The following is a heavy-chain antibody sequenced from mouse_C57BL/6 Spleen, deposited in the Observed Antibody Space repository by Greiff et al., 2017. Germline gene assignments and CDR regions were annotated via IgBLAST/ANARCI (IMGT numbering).Heavy chain of an antibody. CDR3: ARYDYGLDY. CDR2: IYPSDSET. V-gene: IGHV1-61*01. D-gene: IGHD2-4*01. CDR1: GYTFTSYW. Sequence: QVQLQQPGAELVRPGSSVKLSCKASGYTFTSYWMDWVKQRPGQGLEWIGNIYPSDSETHCNQKFKDKATLTVDKSSSTAYMQLSSLTSEDSAVYYCARYDYGLDYWGQGTTLTVSS. J-gene: IGHJ2*01.